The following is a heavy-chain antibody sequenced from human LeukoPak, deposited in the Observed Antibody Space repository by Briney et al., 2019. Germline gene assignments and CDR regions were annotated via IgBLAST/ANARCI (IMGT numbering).Heavy chain of an antibody. Sequence: GGSLRLSCAASGFTFSSYSMNWVRQAPGKGLEWVSSISSSSSYIYYADSVKGRFTISRDNAKNSLYLQMNSLRAEDTAVYYCARDEAYDFWSAHSGNRFDPWGQGTLVTVSS. D-gene: IGHD3-3*01. V-gene: IGHV3-21*01. CDR3: ARDEAYDFWSAHSGNRFDP. J-gene: IGHJ5*02. CDR1: GFTFSSYS. CDR2: ISSSSSYI.